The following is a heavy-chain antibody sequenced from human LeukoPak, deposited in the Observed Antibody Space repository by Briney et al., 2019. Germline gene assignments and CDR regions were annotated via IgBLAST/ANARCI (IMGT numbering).Heavy chain of an antibody. CDR2: NNGDGSST. D-gene: IGHD1-20*01. Sequence: PGGSLRLSCVVFGFTLRSYWMHWVRQAPGKGLVWVSRNNGDGSSTSYADSVKGRFTMSRDDAKNTLYLQMNSLRAEDTAVYYCARGVDNWNDLLNYWGQGTLVTVSS. J-gene: IGHJ4*02. CDR3: ARGVDNWNDLLNY. CDR1: GFTLRSYW. V-gene: IGHV3-74*01.